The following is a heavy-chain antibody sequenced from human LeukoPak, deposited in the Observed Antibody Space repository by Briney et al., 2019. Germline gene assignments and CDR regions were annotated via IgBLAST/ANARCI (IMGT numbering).Heavy chain of an antibody. CDR1: GGSISSYY. V-gene: IGHV4-59*01. Sequence: SETLSLTCTVSGGSISSYYWSWIRQPPGKGLEWIGYIYYSGSTNYSPSLKSRVTISVDTSKNQFSLKLSSVTAADTALYYCARYVVVTAYFDYWGQGTLVTVSS. CDR3: ARYVVVTAYFDY. J-gene: IGHJ4*02. D-gene: IGHD2-21*02. CDR2: IYYSGST.